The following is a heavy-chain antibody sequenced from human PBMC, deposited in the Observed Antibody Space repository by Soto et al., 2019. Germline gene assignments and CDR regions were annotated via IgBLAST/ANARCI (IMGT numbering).Heavy chain of an antibody. V-gene: IGHV4-59*08. CDR2: VYYTGGT. CDR3: VRQGIDYLHGLVDV. J-gene: IGHJ6*02. Sequence: QVHVQQSGPGLVKPSETLSLSCTVSSGPSSSHNWGWIRQPPGRGLEWIGYVYYTGGTSYNPSLKCRVTISADTSTTHISLTLSSVTAADTAVYYCVRQGIDYLHGLVDVWGQGTTVSVSS. CDR1: SGPSSSHN. D-gene: IGHD1-26*01.